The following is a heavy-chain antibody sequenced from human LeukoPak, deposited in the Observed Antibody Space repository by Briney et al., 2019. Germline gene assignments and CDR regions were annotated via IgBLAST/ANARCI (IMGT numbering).Heavy chain of an antibody. J-gene: IGHJ3*02. CDR3: ARAKVVPAASDAFDI. CDR1: GGTFSSYA. Sequence: ASVKVSCKASGGTFSSYAISWVRQAPGQGLEWMGGIIPIFGTANYAQKFQGRVTITTDESTSTAYMELSSLRSEDTAVYYCARAKVVPAASDAFDIWGRGAMVTVSS. CDR2: IIPIFGTA. V-gene: IGHV1-69*05. D-gene: IGHD2-2*01.